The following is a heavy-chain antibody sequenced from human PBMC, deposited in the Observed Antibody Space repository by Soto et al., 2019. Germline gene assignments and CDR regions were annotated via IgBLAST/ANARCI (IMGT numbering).Heavy chain of an antibody. CDR1: GFTFSGSA. Sequence: GGSLRLSCAASGFTFSGSAMHWVRQASGKGLEWVGRIRSKANSYATADAASVKGRFTISRDDSKNTAYLQMNSLKTEDTAVYYWTYSRDGSSTICHWGKPYSYLDVWGKGTTVTVSS. CDR3: TYSRDGSSTICHWGKPYSYLDV. D-gene: IGHD2-2*01. CDR2: IRSKANSYAT. V-gene: IGHV3-73*01. J-gene: IGHJ6*03.